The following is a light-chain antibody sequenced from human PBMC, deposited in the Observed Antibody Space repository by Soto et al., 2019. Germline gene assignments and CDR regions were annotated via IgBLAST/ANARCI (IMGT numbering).Light chain of an antibody. CDR3: GSYTSTYVRI. V-gene: IGLV2-14*01. CDR1: SSDVGRYNY. CDR2: EVT. J-gene: IGLJ1*01. Sequence: QAALTQPASVSGSPGQSITISSTGTSSDVGRYNYVSWYQQYPGRAPKLIIYEVTNRPSGVSDRFSGSKSGNVASLTISGLQAADEADYYCGSYTSTYVRIFGTGTKVTVL.